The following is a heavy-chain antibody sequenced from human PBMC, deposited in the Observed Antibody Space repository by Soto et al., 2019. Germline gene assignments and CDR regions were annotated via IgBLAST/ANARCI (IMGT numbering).Heavy chain of an antibody. J-gene: IGHJ6*03. CDR1: GGSFRGYY. Sequence: SETLSLTCAVYGGSFRGYYWSWIRKPPGKGLEWIGEINHSGSTNYNPSLKSRVTISVDTSKNQFSLKLSSVTAADTAVYYCARKKRGYSGYVDYYYYMDVWGKWTTVTVSS. CDR3: ARKKRGYSGYVDYYYYMDV. V-gene: IGHV4-34*01. D-gene: IGHD5-12*01. CDR2: INHSGST.